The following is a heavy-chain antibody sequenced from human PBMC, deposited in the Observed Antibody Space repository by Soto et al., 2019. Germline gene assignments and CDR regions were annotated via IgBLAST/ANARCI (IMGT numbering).Heavy chain of an antibody. CDR2: LSYTGST. J-gene: IGHJ4*02. V-gene: IGHV4-59*01. Sequence: SETLSLTCTVSGGSIGYYFWSWIRQPPGKGLEWIGYLSYTGSTNYNASLKGRVTISVDTSKTQFSLNLRSVTAADTAVYYCARDLAAVPRAFDYWGRGTLVTVSS. CDR1: GGSIGYYF. CDR3: ARDLAAVPRAFDY. D-gene: IGHD6-13*01.